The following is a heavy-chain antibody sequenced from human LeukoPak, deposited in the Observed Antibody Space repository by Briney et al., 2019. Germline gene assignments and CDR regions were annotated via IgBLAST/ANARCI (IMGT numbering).Heavy chain of an antibody. Sequence: SETLSLTCTVSVGSISSYYWSWIRQPPGKGLEWIGYIYYSGSTNYNPSLKSRVTISVDTSKNQFSLKLSSVTAADTAVYYCARRDYGDYVLDYWGQGTLVTVSS. J-gene: IGHJ4*02. CDR2: IYYSGST. CDR3: ARRDYGDYVLDY. D-gene: IGHD4-17*01. CDR1: VGSISSYY. V-gene: IGHV4-59*01.